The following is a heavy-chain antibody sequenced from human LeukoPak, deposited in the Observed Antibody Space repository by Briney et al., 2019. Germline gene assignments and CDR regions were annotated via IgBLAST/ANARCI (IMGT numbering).Heavy chain of an antibody. Sequence: GGSLRLSCAASGFAFSGYTMHWVRQAPGKGLEWVAVISYGGSNKYYADSVKGRFTISRDNSKNTLYLQMNSLRAEDTAVYYCARVFLWFGEAKGPLDYWGQGTLVTVSS. CDR3: ARVFLWFGEAKGPLDY. V-gene: IGHV3-30*14. CDR2: ISYGGSNK. D-gene: IGHD3-10*01. J-gene: IGHJ4*02. CDR1: GFAFSGYT.